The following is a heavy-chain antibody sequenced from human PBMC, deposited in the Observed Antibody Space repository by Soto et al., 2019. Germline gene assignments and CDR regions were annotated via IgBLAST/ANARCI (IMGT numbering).Heavy chain of an antibody. CDR1: GGSISSSSYY. Sequence: SETLSLTCTVSGGSISSSSYYWGWIRQPPGKGLEWIASIYYSGRTHNNPALKSRVTMSIDTYTNQFSLKLNSVTAADTAVYYCARLYYDSSDYYYFDYWGQGTLVTVSS. V-gene: IGHV4-39*01. J-gene: IGHJ4*02. CDR3: ARLYYDSSDYYYFDY. D-gene: IGHD3-22*01. CDR2: IYYSGRT.